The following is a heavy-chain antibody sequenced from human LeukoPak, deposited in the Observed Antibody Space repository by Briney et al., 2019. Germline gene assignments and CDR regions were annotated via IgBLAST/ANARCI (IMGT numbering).Heavy chain of an antibody. CDR3: AKDPDYYDSSGYNY. V-gene: IGHV3-30*18. J-gene: IGHJ4*02. CDR2: ISYDGSNK. Sequence: GGSLRLSCAASGFTFSSYGMHWVRQAPGKGLEWVAVISYDGSNKYYADSVEGRFTISRDNSKNTLYLQMNSLRAEDTAVYYCAKDPDYYDSSGYNYWGQGTLVTVSS. CDR1: GFTFSSYG. D-gene: IGHD3-22*01.